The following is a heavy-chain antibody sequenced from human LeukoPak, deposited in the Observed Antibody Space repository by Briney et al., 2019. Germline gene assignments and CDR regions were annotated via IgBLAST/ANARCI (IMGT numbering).Heavy chain of an antibody. D-gene: IGHD3-10*01. CDR2: ISAYNGNT. V-gene: IGHV1-18*01. CDR3: ARAMVRGVIITFLGY. CDR1: GYTFTSYG. Sequence: ASVKVSCKASGYTFTSYGISWVRQAPGQGLEWMGWISAYNGNTNYAQKLQGRVTMTTDTSTSTAYMELRSLRSDDTAVYYCARAMVRGVIITFLGYWGQGTLVTVSS. J-gene: IGHJ4*02.